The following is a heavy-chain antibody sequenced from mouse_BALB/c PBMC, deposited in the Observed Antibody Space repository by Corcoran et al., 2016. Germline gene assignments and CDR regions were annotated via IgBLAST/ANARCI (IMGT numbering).Heavy chain of an antibody. J-gene: IGHJ4*01. CDR2: INPYNGAT. Sequence: EVQLQQSGPELVKPGASVKISCKASGYSFTDYYMHWVKQSHVKSLEWIGRINPYNGATSYNQNFKDKASLTVDKSSSTAYMELHSLTSEDSAVDDCERRENRCNRYAMDYWGQGTTVTVSS. D-gene: IGHD2-14*01. CDR1: GYSFTDYY. CDR3: ERRENRCNRYAMDY. V-gene: IGHV1-26*01.